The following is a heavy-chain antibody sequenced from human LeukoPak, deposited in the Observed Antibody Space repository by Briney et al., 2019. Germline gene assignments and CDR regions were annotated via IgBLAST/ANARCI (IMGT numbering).Heavy chain of an antibody. V-gene: IGHV5-10-1*01. CDR1: GYSFTNYW. CDR3: ARRSSSGWEGTFDI. Sequence: GESLKISCKASGYSFTNYWISWVRQMPGQGLEWMGRIDPSDSYTNYSPSFQGHVTISTDKSISTAYLQCSSLKASDTAMYYCARRSSSGWEGTFDIWGQGTMVTVSS. CDR2: IDPSDSYT. D-gene: IGHD6-19*01. J-gene: IGHJ3*02.